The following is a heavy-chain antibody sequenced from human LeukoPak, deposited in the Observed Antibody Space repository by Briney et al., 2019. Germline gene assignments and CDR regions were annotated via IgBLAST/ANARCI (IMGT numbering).Heavy chain of an antibody. V-gene: IGHV1-46*01. CDR2: INPSGGST. D-gene: IGHD3-3*01. J-gene: IGHJ4*02. CDR1: GYTFTSYY. Sequence: ASVKVSCTASGYTFTSYYMHWVRQAPGQGLEWMGIINPSGGSTSYAQKFQGRVTMTRDTSTSTVYMELSSLRSEDTAVYYCARSSTIFGDDYWGQGTLVTVSS. CDR3: ARSSTIFGDDY.